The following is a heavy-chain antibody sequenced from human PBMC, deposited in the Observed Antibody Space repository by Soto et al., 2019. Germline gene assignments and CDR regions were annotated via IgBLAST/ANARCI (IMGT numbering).Heavy chain of an antibody. CDR2: IYSGGST. Sequence: HPGGSLRLSCAASGFTVSSNYMSWVRQAPGKGLEWVSVIYSGGSTYYADSVKGRFTISRDNSKNTLYLQMNSLRAEDTAVYYCARGGYSYDHYYGMDVWGQGTTVTVSS. J-gene: IGHJ6*02. CDR1: GFTVSSNY. CDR3: ARGGYSYDHYYGMDV. D-gene: IGHD5-18*01. V-gene: IGHV3-53*01.